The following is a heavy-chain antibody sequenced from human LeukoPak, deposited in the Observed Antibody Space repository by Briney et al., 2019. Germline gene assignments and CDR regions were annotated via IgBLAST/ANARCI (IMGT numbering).Heavy chain of an antibody. D-gene: IGHD2-15*01. CDR1: GFTFSTYA. CDR3: AKASVGQCSGAFCYHFDP. CDR2: ISGDNPGT. V-gene: IGHV3-23*01. Sequence: GGSLRLSCEASGFTFSTYAMSWVRQTPGKGLEWVAAISGDNPGTYHASSVRGRLTISRDNSKNTVHLQMNALRAEDAAIYYCAKASVGQCSGAFCYHFDPWGQGTLVTVSS. J-gene: IGHJ5*02.